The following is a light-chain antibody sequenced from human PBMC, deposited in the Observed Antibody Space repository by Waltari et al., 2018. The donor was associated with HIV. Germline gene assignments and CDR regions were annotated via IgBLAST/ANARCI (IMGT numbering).Light chain of an antibody. V-gene: IGLV3-25*03. CDR1: GLPQQY. CDR3: QSADSSGSNVYL. Sequence: SYELTQSPSVSVSPGQTARITCSGDGLPQQYAYWSQQKPGQAPGLVIYKDSERPSGIPERFSGSSSGTKVTLTISGVQAEDEADYYCQSADSSGSNVYLFGSGTKVTVL. J-gene: IGLJ1*01. CDR2: KDS.